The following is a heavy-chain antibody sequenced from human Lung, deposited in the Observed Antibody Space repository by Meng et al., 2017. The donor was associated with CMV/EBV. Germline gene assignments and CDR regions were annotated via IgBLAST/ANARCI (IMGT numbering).Heavy chain of an antibody. D-gene: IGHD3-22*01. V-gene: IGHV3-21*01. J-gene: IGHJ6*02. CDR2: ISSSSSYI. Sequence: ESXKISXAASGFTFSSYSMNWVRQAPGKGLEWVSSISSSSSYIYYADSVKGRFTISRDNAKNSLYLQMNSLRAEDTAVYYCARVRYYYDSSGPTAGGMDVWGQGXTVTVSS. CDR1: GFTFSSYS. CDR3: ARVRYYYDSSGPTAGGMDV.